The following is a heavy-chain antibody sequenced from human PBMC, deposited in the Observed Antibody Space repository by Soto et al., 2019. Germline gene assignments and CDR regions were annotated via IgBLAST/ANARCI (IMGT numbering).Heavy chain of an antibody. J-gene: IGHJ4*02. V-gene: IGHV4-59*01. CDR2: TYYSGST. Sequence: SETLSITGTVSVGSMIAYYWNWIRQPPGKGLQWIGYTYYSGSTTYNPSLKSRVTISVDSSKNQFSLKLDSVTPADTAVYYCARVRGTAGKRYFDYWGPGTLVTVSS. D-gene: IGHD6-13*01. CDR1: VGSMIAYY. CDR3: ARVRGTAGKRYFDY.